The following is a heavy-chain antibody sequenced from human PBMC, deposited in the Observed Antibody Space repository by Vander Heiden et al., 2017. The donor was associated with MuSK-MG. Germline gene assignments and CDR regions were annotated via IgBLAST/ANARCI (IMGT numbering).Heavy chain of an antibody. CDR3: AGWQQLVLVDY. D-gene: IGHD6-13*01. J-gene: IGHJ4*02. CDR2: ISGSGGST. V-gene: IGHV3-23*01. CDR1: GFTFSSYA. Sequence: EVQLLESGGGLVQPGGPLRPSCAASGFTFSSYAMSWVRQAPGKGLEWVSAISGSGGSTYYAESVKGRFTISRDNSKNTLYLQMNSLRAEDTAVYYCAGWQQLVLVDYWGQGTLVTVSS.